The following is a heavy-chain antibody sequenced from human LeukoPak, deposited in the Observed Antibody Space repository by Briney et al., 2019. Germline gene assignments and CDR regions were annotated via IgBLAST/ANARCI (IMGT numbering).Heavy chain of an antibody. J-gene: IGHJ4*02. V-gene: IGHV4-59*01. CDR1: GGSISSYY. CDR2: IYYSGST. Sequence: SETLSLTCTVSGGSISSYYWSWIRQPPGKGLEWIGYIYYSGSTNYNPSLRRRVTISVDTSKKQFSLKLSSVTAADTAVYYCARVSGYDWESFYDYWGQGTLVTVSS. CDR3: ARVSGYDWESFYDY. D-gene: IGHD5-12*01.